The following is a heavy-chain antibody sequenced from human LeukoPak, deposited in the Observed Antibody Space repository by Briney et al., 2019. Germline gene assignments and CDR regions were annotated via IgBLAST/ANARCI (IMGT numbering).Heavy chain of an antibody. J-gene: IGHJ4*02. CDR1: GGSFSGYY. CDR2: INHSGST. CDR3: ARDGPYSSSGHFDY. V-gene: IGHV4-34*01. D-gene: IGHD6-6*01. Sequence: SETLSLTCAVYGGSFSGYYWSWIRQPPGKGREWIGEINHSGSTNYNPSLKSRVTISVDTSKNQFSLKLSSVTAADTAVYYCARDGPYSSSGHFDYWGQGTLVTVSS.